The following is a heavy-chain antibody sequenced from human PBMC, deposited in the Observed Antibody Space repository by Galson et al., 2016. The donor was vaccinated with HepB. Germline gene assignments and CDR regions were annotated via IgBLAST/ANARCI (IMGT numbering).Heavy chain of an antibody. CDR2: TYYRSKWYN. Sequence: CAISGDSVSSNSAAWSWIRQSPSRGLEWLGRTYYRSKWYNDYAVSVKSRITINPDTSKNQFSLHLNSVTPEDTAVYYCARARCGSIRCQNWFDPWGQGTLVTVSS. CDR3: ARARCGSIRCQNWFDP. CDR1: GDSVSSNSAA. D-gene: IGHD2-21*01. V-gene: IGHV6-1*01. J-gene: IGHJ5*02.